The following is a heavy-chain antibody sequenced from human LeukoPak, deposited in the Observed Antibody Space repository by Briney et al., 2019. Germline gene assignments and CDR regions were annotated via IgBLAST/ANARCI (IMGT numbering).Heavy chain of an antibody. CDR1: GFTVSSNY. CDR3: ARDHPLRYFDWLLPLNAFDI. V-gene: IGHV3-66*01. CDR2: IYSGGST. J-gene: IGHJ3*02. Sequence: GGSLRLSCAASGFTVSSNYMSWVRQAPGKGLEWGSVIYSGGSTYYADSVEGRFTISRDNSKNTLYLQMNRLRAEDTAVYYCARDHPLRYFDWLLPLNAFDIWGQGTMVTVSS. D-gene: IGHD3-9*01.